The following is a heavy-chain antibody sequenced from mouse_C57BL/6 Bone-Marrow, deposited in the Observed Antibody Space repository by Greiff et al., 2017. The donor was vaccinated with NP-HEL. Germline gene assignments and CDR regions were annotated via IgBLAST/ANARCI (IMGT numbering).Heavy chain of an antibody. CDR1: GYTFTSYD. J-gene: IGHJ2*01. Sequence: QVQLQQSGPELVKPGASVKLSCKASGYTFTSYDINWVKQRHGQGLEWIGWIYPRDGSTKYNVKLKGKATLTGNTSSRTAYMELHSLTSEDSAVYFCARGNSNYFDYWGQGTTLTVSS. V-gene: IGHV1-85*01. D-gene: IGHD2-5*01. CDR2: IYPRDGST. CDR3: ARGNSNYFDY.